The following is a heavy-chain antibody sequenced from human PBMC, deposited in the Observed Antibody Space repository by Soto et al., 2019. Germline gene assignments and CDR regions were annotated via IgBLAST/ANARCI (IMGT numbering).Heavy chain of an antibody. J-gene: IGHJ4*02. V-gene: IGHV4-34*01. CDR3: ARVGYDFWSGYTTRFDY. D-gene: IGHD3-3*01. CDR1: GGSFSGYY. CDR2: INHSGST. Sequence: SETLSLTCAVYGGSFSGYYWSWIRQPPGKGLEWIGEINHSGSTNCNPSLKSRVTISVDTSKNQFSLKLSSVTAADTAVYYCARVGYDFWSGYTTRFDYWGQGTLVTVSS.